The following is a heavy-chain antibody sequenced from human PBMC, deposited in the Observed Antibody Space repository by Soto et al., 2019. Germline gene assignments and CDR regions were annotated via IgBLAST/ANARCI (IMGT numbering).Heavy chain of an antibody. J-gene: IGHJ4*02. CDR2: IYYSGST. CDR3: ARLSSSWYYFDY. V-gene: IGHV4-59*01. CDR1: GGSISSYY. D-gene: IGHD6-13*01. Sequence: ASETLSLTCTVSGGSISSYYWSWIRQPPGKGLEWIGYIYYSGSTNYNPSLKSRVTISVDTSKNQFSLKLSSVTAADTAVYYCARLSSSWYYFDYWGQGTLVTVSS.